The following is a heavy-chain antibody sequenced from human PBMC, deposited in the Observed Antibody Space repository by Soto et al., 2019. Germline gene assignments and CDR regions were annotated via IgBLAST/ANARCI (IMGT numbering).Heavy chain of an antibody. CDR1: GLSLSTSGVG. Sequence: GSGPTLVNPTQTLTLTCTFSGLSLSTSGVGVGWIRQPPGKALEWLALIYWDDDKRYSPSLKSRLTITKDTSKNQVVLTMTNMDPVDTATYYCAHIGSGWYKSGSNWFDPWGQGTLVTVSS. J-gene: IGHJ5*02. CDR3: AHIGSGWYKSGSNWFDP. D-gene: IGHD6-19*01. CDR2: IYWDDDK. V-gene: IGHV2-5*02.